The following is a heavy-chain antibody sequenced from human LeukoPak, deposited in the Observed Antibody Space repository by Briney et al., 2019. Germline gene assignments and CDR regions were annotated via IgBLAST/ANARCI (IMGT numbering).Heavy chain of an antibody. D-gene: IGHD5-24*01. CDR1: GFTFSSYW. V-gene: IGHV3-74*01. CDR3: ARDGDDYNYVDY. J-gene: IGHJ4*02. CDR2: IASDGSST. Sequence: GGSLRLSCAASGFTFSSYWMNWVRQAPGKGLVWVSRIASDGSSTTYADSVKGRFSISRDNAKNSLCLQMNSLRAEDTAVYYCARDGDDYNYVDYWGQGTLVTVSS.